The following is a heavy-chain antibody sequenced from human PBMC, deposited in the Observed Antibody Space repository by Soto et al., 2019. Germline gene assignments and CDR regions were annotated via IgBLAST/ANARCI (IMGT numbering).Heavy chain of an antibody. Sequence: GASVKVSCKASGYSFTSYLMHWVRQAPGQGLDWMGSINPSDGSTTYSQKVQGRITMTRDTSTSTVYMELSSLRSEDTALYFCAFSGYGSDFSRYFDHWGQGTPVTVSS. CDR3: AFSGYGSDFSRYFDH. V-gene: IGHV1-46*01. D-gene: IGHD5-12*01. J-gene: IGHJ4*02. CDR2: INPSDGST. CDR1: GYSFTSYL.